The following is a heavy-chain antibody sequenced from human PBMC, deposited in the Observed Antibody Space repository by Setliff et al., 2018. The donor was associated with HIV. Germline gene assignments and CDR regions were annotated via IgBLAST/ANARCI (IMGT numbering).Heavy chain of an antibody. CDR3: ATDCAVVGGTGSLDS. V-gene: IGHV3-7*05. Sequence: GGSLRLSCAASGFTFTDYTMSWVRQAPGKGLEWVANIKQDGSEKNYMDSVKGRFTISRDNAKNSLYLQMNSLRVEDTAVYYCATDCAVVGGTGSLDSWGQGTLVTVSS. D-gene: IGHD1-26*01. J-gene: IGHJ4*02. CDR2: IKQDGSEK. CDR1: GFTFTDYT.